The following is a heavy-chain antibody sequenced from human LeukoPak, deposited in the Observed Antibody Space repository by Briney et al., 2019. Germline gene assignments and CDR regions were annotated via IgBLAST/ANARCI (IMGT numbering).Heavy chain of an antibody. CDR1: GGSFSGYY. D-gene: IGHD1-1*01. CDR3: ARLSTTGWIKKDYFDY. V-gene: IGHV4-34*01. J-gene: IGHJ4*02. Sequence: SETLSLTCAVYGGSFSGYYWSWIRQTPGKGLEWIGEINHSGITDYNPSLRSRVTISVDTSKNQFSLKLSSVTAADTALYYCARLSTTGWIKKDYFDYWGQGTLVTVSS. CDR2: INHSGIT.